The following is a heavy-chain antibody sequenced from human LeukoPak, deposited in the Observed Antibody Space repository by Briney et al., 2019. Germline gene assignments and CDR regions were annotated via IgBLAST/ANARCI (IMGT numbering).Heavy chain of an antibody. CDR1: GGSINSDNYH. CDR3: ARAAARRFMDV. D-gene: IGHD6-6*01. Sequence: SETLSLTCTVSGGSINSDNYHWSWIRQPPGKGLEWIGYVYYSGSTYYNPSLKSRVTISLDTSKNQFSLKLSSVTAADTAVYYCARAAARRFMDVWGKGTTVTVSS. CDR2: VYYSGST. V-gene: IGHV4-30-4*08. J-gene: IGHJ6*03.